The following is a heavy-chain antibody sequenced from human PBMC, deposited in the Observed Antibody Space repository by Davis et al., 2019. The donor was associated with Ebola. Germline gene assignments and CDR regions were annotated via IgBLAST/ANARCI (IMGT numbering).Heavy chain of an antibody. Sequence: AASVKVSCKTSEYIFTAYYIHWVRQAPGQGLEWMGRVNPNTGGTDYAQKFQGRVAMTRDTSINTVYMELSSLRFDDTAVYYCARLGATYGMDVWGQGTTVTVSS. CDR3: ARLGATYGMDV. J-gene: IGHJ6*02. CDR2: VNPNTGGT. V-gene: IGHV1-2*06. D-gene: IGHD1-26*01. CDR1: EYIFTAYY.